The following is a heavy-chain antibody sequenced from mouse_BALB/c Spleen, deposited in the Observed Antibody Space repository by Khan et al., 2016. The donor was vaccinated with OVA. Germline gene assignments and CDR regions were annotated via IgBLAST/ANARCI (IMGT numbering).Heavy chain of an antibody. CDR3: ARQNYYGYALDY. CDR1: GYSITRNYA. CDR2: ISYSGST. Sequence: EVKLLESGPGLVKPSQSLSLTCTVTGYSITRNYAWSWIRQFPGNKLEWMGYISYSGSTNYNPSLKSRFSVTRDTSENKFFLQLNSVTTEDTATYYCARQNYYGYALDYWGQGTSVTVSS. V-gene: IGHV3-2*02. D-gene: IGHD1-1*01. J-gene: IGHJ4*01.